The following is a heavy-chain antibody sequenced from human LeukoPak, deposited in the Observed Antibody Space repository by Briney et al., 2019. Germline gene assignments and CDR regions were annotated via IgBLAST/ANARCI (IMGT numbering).Heavy chain of an antibody. CDR2: INSDGSST. CDR1: GFTFSNYW. CDR3: ARDYGRSRDYGMDV. V-gene: IGHV3-74*01. Sequence: GWSLRLSCAASGFTFSNYWMHWVRQAPGKGLGWVSRINSDGSSTSYADSVKGRFTISRDNAKNTLYLQMNSLRVEDTAVYYCARDYGRSRDYGMDVWGPGTTVTVSS. D-gene: IGHD3-10*01. J-gene: IGHJ6*02.